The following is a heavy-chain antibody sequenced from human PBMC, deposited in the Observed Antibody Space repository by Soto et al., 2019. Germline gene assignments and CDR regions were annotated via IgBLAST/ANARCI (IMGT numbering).Heavy chain of an antibody. V-gene: IGHV3-64*01. CDR2: ISSNGGST. J-gene: IGHJ4*02. CDR1: GFTFSSYA. Sequence: GGSLRLSCAASGFTFSSYAMHWVRQAPGKGLEYVSAISSNGGSTYYANSVKGRFTISRDNSKNTLYLQMGSLRAEDMAVYYCARTWGSTNDYWGRGTLVTVSS. CDR3: ARTWGSTNDY. D-gene: IGHD3-16*01.